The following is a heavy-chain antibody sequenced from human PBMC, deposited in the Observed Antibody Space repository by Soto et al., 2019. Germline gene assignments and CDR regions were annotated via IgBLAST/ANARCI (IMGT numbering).Heavy chain of an antibody. J-gene: IGHJ4*02. V-gene: IGHV4-59*08. CDR3: ARYEFSNGWYDYFRY. D-gene: IGHD6-19*01. Sequence: SEILSLTCTVSGGSISGYYWNWIRQPPGKGLEWIGYVYSSGSTKYNPSLKSRVTISVDTSKNQFSLKLSSVTAADTAVYYCARYEFSNGWYDYFRYWGRGTLVTVSS. CDR1: GGSISGYY. CDR2: VYSSGST.